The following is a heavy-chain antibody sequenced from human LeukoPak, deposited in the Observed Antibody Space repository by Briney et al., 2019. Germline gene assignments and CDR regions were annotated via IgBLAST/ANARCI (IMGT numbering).Heavy chain of an antibody. CDR1: GFTFDDYA. V-gene: IGHV3-9*01. Sequence: PGGSLRLSCAASGFTFDDYAMHWVRQAPGKGLEWVSGISWNSGSIGYADSVKGRFTISRDNAKNSLHLQMNSLRAEDTALYYCTKDLWFDPWGQGTLVTVSS. CDR2: ISWNSGSI. CDR3: TKDLWFDP. J-gene: IGHJ5*02.